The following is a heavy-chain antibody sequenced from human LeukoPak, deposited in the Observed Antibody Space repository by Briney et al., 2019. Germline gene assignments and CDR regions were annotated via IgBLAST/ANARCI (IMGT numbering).Heavy chain of an antibody. D-gene: IGHD2-2*01. CDR1: GFTVTTKS. J-gene: IGHJ1*01. CDR2: FYSPGST. Sequence: GGSLRLSCAASGFTVTTKSMAWVRQAPGRGLEWVSVFYSPGSTYYADSVHGRFTTSRDNSLNTLFLQMNSLRVEDTAVYYCASARESCIGSTCYEYFHHWGQGTPLTVSS. CDR3: ASARESCIGSTCYEYFHH. V-gene: IGHV3-53*01.